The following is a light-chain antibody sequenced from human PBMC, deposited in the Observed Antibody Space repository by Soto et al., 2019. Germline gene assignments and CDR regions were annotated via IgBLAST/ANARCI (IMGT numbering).Light chain of an antibody. Sequence: EILMTQSPASLSVSPGERVTMNCRASQSVSSNLNWYQQKPGQPPKLLIYGASTRATGIPARFSGSGSGTDFSLTISSLQSEDFAAYYCQHCHDWPITFGQGTRLEIK. CDR3: QHCHDWPIT. V-gene: IGKV3-15*01. J-gene: IGKJ5*01. CDR2: GAS. CDR1: QSVSSN.